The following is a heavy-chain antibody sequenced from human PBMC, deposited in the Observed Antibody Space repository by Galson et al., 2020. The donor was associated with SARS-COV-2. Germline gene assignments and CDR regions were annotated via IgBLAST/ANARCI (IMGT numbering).Heavy chain of an antibody. CDR2: INAGNGNT. D-gene: IGHD3-22*01. Sequence: ASVKVSCKASGYTFTSYAMHWVRQAPGQRLEWMGWINAGNGNTKYSQKFQGRVTITRDTSASTAYMELSSLRFEDTAVYYCARADRSLYYYDSSGYAGAFDIWGQGTMVTVSS. CDR3: ARADRSLYYYDSSGYAGAFDI. J-gene: IGHJ3*02. V-gene: IGHV1-3*01. CDR1: GYTFTSYA.